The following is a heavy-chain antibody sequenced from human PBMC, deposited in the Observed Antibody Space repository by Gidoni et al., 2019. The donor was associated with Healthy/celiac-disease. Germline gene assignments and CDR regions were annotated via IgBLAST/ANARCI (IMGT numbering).Heavy chain of an antibody. V-gene: IGHV3-23*01. J-gene: IGHJ2*01. CDR1: GFTFSSYA. CDR2: ISGSGGST. Sequence: EVQLLESGGGLVQPGGSLRLSCAASGFTFSSYAMSWVRQAPGKGLEWVSAISGSGGSTYDADSVKGRFTISRDNSKNTLYLQMNSLRAEDTAVYYCAKVLSDDFRAPYQWYFDLWGRGTLVTVSS. D-gene: IGHD3-3*01. CDR3: AKVLSDDFRAPYQWYFDL.